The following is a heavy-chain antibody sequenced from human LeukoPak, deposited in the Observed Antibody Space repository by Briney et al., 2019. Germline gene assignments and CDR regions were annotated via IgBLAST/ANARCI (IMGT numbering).Heavy chain of an antibody. D-gene: IGHD3-22*01. J-gene: IGHJ3*02. CDR2: ISYDGSNK. CDR3: ARGSGYYSGPDAFDI. CDR1: GFTFSNYG. V-gene: IGHV3-30*19. Sequence: GGSLRLSCAASGFTFSNYGMHWVRQAPGKGLEWVAVISYDGSNKYYADSVKGRFTISRDNSKNTLYLQMNSLRAEDTAVYYCARGSGYYSGPDAFDIWGQGTMVTVSS.